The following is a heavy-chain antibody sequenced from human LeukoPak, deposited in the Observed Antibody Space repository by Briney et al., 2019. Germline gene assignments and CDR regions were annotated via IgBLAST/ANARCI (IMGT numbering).Heavy chain of an antibody. CDR1: GFTFSSYT. J-gene: IGHJ4*02. D-gene: IGHD6-13*01. Sequence: GGSLIPSCAASGFTFSSYTMNWVRQAPGKGLEWVSSISSSSGYIYYADSVKGRFTISRDNAKNSLYLQMNSLTAEDTAVYYCARLLYSSRLFDYWGQGTLVTVSS. CDR3: ARLLYSSRLFDY. CDR2: ISSSSGYI. V-gene: IGHV3-21*01.